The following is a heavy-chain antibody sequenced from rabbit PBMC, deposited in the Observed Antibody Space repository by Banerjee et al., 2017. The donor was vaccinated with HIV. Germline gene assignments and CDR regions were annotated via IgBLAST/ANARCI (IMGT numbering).Heavy chain of an antibody. V-gene: IGHV1S45*01. J-gene: IGHJ4*01. Sequence: QEQLEEFGGDLVKPEGSLTLTCTASGFSFSSNYWVCWVRQAPGKGLEWIACIYTGSGNTVYASWAKGRFTISDHNAQNTLYLQLTSLTAADTATYFCARDLTGVTGWNFNLWGPGTLVT. D-gene: IGHD7-1*01. CDR3: ARDLTGVTGWNFNL. CDR2: IYTGSGNT. CDR1: GFSFSSNYW.